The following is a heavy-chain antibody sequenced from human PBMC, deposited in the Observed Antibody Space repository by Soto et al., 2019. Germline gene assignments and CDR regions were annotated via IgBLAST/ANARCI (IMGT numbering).Heavy chain of an antibody. V-gene: IGHV3-23*01. CDR3: ASRSSAYYYDSSGYYYHGMDV. CDR2: ISGSGGST. Sequence: GGSLRLSCAASGFTFSSYAMSWVRQAPGKGLEWVSAISGSGGSTYYADSVKGRFTISRDNSKNTLYLQMNSLRAEDTAVYYCASRSSAYYYDSSGYYYHGMDVWGQGTTVTVSS. J-gene: IGHJ6*02. CDR1: GFTFSSYA. D-gene: IGHD3-22*01.